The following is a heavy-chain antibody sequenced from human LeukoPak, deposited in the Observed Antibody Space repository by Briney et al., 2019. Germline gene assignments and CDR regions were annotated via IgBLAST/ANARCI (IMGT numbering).Heavy chain of an antibody. Sequence: GESLKISCKGSGYSFTSDWIGWVRQMPGKGLEWMGIIYPGDSDTRYSPSFQGQVTMSADKSISTAYLQWSSLKASDTAMYYCARHASTGTGEYYFDYWGQGTLVTVSS. J-gene: IGHJ4*02. CDR3: ARHASTGTGEYYFDY. CDR2: IYPGDSDT. CDR1: GYSFTSDW. D-gene: IGHD3-10*01. V-gene: IGHV5-51*01.